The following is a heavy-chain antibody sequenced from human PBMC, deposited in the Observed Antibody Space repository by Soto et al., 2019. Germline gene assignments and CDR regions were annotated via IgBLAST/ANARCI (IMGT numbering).Heavy chain of an antibody. CDR3: AKNPGYYYDSTGYHFDY. CDR1: QLTVTNYA. CDR2: ISYGGGTT. J-gene: IGHJ4*02. V-gene: IGHV3-23*01. D-gene: IGHD3-22*01. Sequence: PGGSLRLSCAAPQLTVTNYAMAWVRQAPGKGLECVSAISYGGGTTYYADSVKGRFTISRDNSKNTLYLQMNSLRAEDTAVYYCAKNPGYYYDSTGYHFDYWGQGP.